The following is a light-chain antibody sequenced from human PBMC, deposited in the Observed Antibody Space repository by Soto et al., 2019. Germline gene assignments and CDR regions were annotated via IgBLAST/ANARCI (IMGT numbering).Light chain of an antibody. CDR3: SSYAGSNNFVV. J-gene: IGLJ2*01. CDR1: SSDIGNYNY. Sequence: QSVLTQPPSASGSPGQSVTISCAGTSSDIGNYNYVSWYQQHPGKAPKLMIYEVSQRPSGVPDRFSGSKSGNTASLTVSGLQAEDEADYYCSSYAGSNNFVVFGGGTQLTVL. CDR2: EVS. V-gene: IGLV2-8*01.